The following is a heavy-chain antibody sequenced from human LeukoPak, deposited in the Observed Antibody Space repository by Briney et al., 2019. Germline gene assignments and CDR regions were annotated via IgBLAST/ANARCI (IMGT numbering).Heavy chain of an antibody. V-gene: IGHV3-30*18. CDR1: GLTFSGYD. J-gene: IGHJ6*02. D-gene: IGHD3-10*01. Sequence: GGSLGLSCAASGLTFSGYDMHWVRQAPGKGPEWVAVMSYGGQNERYADSVKGRFTISRDNSKNTLYLQMNSLRAEDTAVYYCAKADYYGSGSYYWRPYYYYGMDVWGQGTTVTVSS. CDR3: AKADYYGSGSYYWRPYYYYGMDV. CDR2: MSYGGQNE.